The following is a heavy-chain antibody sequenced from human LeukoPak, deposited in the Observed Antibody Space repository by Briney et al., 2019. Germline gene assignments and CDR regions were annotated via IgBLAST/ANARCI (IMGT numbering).Heavy chain of an antibody. J-gene: IGHJ4*02. CDR3: ASRNSNYYDSSGYSDY. CDR2: IYYSGST. D-gene: IGHD3-22*01. V-gene: IGHV4-39*01. Sequence: ASETLSLTCTVSGGSISSSSYYWGWIRQPPGKGLEWIGSIYYSGSTYYNPSLKSRVTISVDTSKNQFSLKLSSVTAADTAVYYCASRNSNYYDSSGYSDYWGQGTLVTVSS. CDR1: GGSISSSSYY.